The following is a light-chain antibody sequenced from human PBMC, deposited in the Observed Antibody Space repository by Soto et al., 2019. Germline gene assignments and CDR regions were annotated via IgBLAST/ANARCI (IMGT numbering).Light chain of an antibody. V-gene: IGKV1-13*02. CDR3: KQLKAYPFT. J-gene: IGKJ5*01. Sequence: AIQLTQSPSSLSASVGDRVSITCRASQGISSALAWYQHKPGKAPKILIYDASSLQSGVPSRFSGSESGTECTLTISRLQPEDFATYYGKQLKAYPFTFGQGTRLEIK. CDR2: DAS. CDR1: QGISSA.